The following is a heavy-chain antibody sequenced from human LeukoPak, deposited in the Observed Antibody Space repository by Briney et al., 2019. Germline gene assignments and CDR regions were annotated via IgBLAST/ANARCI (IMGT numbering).Heavy chain of an antibody. J-gene: IGHJ6*03. CDR2: IGSSSSTI. V-gene: IGHV3-48*01. D-gene: IGHD3-10*01. CDR1: GFTFST. Sequence: GGSLRLSCAASGFTFSTMNWVRQAPRKGLEWVSYIGSSSSTIYYADSVKGRFTISRDNAKNSLYLQMNSLRAEDTAVYYCARVGGLLNYYYYMDVWGKGTTVTVSS. CDR3: ARVGGLLNYYYYMDV.